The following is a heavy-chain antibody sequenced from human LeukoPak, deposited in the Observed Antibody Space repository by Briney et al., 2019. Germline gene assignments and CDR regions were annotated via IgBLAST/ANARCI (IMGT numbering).Heavy chain of an antibody. CDR3: ARDFWSGHLRWFDH. D-gene: IGHD3-3*01. Sequence: TSETLSLTCTVSGVSISSYYWSWVRQPPGKGLEWVGYIYYSGSTNYNPSLKSRVTISVDTSKNQFSLKLSSVTAADTAVYYCARDFWSGHLRWFDHWGQGTLVTVSS. CDR1: GVSISSYY. J-gene: IGHJ5*02. V-gene: IGHV4-59*01. CDR2: IYYSGST.